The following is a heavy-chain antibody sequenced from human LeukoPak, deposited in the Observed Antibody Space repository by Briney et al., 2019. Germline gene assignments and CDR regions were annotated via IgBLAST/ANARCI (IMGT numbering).Heavy chain of an antibody. V-gene: IGHV3-48*01. CDR3: ARDHEGYCSGGSCSLFDY. D-gene: IGHD2-15*01. CDR2: ISSSSSTI. J-gene: IGHJ4*02. Sequence: GGSLRLSCAASGFTFSSYSMNWVRQAPGKGLEWVSYISSSSSTIYYADSVKGRFTISRDNAKNSLYLQMNSLRAEDTAVYYCARDHEGYCSGGSCSLFDYWGQGTLVTVSS. CDR1: GFTFSSYS.